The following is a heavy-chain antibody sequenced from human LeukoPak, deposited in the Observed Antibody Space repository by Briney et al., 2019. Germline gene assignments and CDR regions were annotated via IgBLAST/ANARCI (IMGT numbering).Heavy chain of an antibody. CDR2: IYYSGST. V-gene: IGHV4-59*01. CDR1: GGSISSYY. J-gene: IGHJ4*02. D-gene: IGHD1-26*01. Sequence: SETLSLTCTVSGGSISSYYWSWIRQPPGKGLEWIGYIYYSGSTIYNPSLKSRVTISVDTSKNQFSLKLSSVTAADTAVYYCARDKWELVYWGQGTLVTVSS. CDR3: ARDKWELVY.